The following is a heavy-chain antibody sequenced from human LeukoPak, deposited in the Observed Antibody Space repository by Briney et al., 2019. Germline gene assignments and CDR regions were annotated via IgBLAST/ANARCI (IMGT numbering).Heavy chain of an antibody. Sequence: GGSLRLSCAASGFTFSDYYMSWIRQAPGKGLEWVSYISSSGSTIYYADSVKGRFTISRDNAKNSLYLQMNSLRAEDTAVYYCARDWGYDILTGYSLGYMDAWGKGTTVTVSS. CDR1: GFTFSDYY. D-gene: IGHD3-9*01. CDR2: ISSSGSTI. J-gene: IGHJ6*03. CDR3: ARDWGYDILTGYSLGYMDA. V-gene: IGHV3-11*01.